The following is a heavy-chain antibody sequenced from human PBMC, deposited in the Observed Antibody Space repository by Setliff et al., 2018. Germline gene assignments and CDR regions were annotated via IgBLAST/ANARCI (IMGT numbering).Heavy chain of an antibody. CDR1: EFTFSNYW. D-gene: IGHD3-22*01. J-gene: IGHJ3*02. CDR2: IRQDGGQT. Sequence: GGSLRLSCVASEFTFSNYWMTWVRQAPGKGLEWVANIRQDGGQTYYEDSVKGRFTISRDNAKNSLYLQMNSLRAEDTALYYCATDRNYYDSDTFYDALDIWGQGTMVTVSS. CDR3: ATDRNYYDSDTFYDALDI. V-gene: IGHV3-7*01.